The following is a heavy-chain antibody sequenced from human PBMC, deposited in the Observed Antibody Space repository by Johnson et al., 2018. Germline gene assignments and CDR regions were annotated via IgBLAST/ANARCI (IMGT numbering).Heavy chain of an antibody. CDR2: IRSKAYGGTT. Sequence: EVQLVETGGGLVQPGRSLRLSCTASGFTFGDYAMSWFRQAPGKGLEWVGFIRSKAYGGTTEYAASVKGRFTISRDDSKSIAYLQMNSLKTEDTAVYYCTRGRTSGYSYYYYYMDVWGKGTTVTVSS. V-gene: IGHV3-49*03. CDR1: GFTFGDYA. CDR3: TRGRTSGYSYYYYYMDV. D-gene: IGHD3-22*01. J-gene: IGHJ6*03.